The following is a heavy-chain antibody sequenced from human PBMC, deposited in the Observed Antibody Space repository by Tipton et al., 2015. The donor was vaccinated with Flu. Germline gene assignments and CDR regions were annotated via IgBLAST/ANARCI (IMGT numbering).Heavy chain of an antibody. Sequence: TLSLTCPVSGGSISSGSYYWSWIRQPAGKGLEWIGRIYTSGSTNYNPSLKSRVTISVDTSKNQFSLKLSSVTAADTAVYYCARGGVVVANWFDTWGQGTLVTVSS. V-gene: IGHV4-61*02. CDR1: GGSISSGSYY. CDR2: IYTSGST. D-gene: IGHD2-15*01. J-gene: IGHJ5*02. CDR3: ARGGVVVANWFDT.